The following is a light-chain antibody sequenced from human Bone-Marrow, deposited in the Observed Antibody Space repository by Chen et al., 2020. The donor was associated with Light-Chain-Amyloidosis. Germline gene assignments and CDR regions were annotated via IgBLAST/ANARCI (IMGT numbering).Light chain of an antibody. CDR3: SSYTLPNTLV. J-gene: IGLJ1*01. CDR2: EVT. Sequence: QSALTQPASVSGSPGQSITISCTGTSSDVGGDNHVSWYQPHPDKAPKLSIYEVTNRPSWVPDRFSGSKSDNTASLTISGLQTEDEADYFCSSYTLPNTLVFGSATRVTFL. V-gene: IGLV2-14*01. CDR1: SSDVGGDNH.